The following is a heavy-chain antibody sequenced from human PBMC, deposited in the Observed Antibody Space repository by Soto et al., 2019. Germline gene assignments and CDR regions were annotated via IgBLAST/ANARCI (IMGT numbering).Heavy chain of an antibody. CDR3: ARAYCSSTSCYAPRYFDL. V-gene: IGHV4-59*01. CDR2: IYYSGST. CDR1: GGSISSYY. J-gene: IGHJ2*01. D-gene: IGHD2-2*01. Sequence: SETLSLTCTVSGGSISSYYWSWIRQPPGKGLEWIGYIYYSGSTNYNPSLKSRVTISVDTSKDQFSPKLSSVTAADTAVYYCARAYCSSTSCYAPRYFDLWGRGTLVTVSS.